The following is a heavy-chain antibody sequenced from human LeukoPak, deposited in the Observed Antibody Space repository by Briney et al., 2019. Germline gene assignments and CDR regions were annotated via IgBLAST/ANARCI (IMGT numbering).Heavy chain of an antibody. V-gene: IGHV3-66*02. D-gene: IGHD4-23*01. CDR3: ARGATVVTHAY. CDR1: GFTFSSYA. CDR2: IYSGGST. J-gene: IGHJ4*02. Sequence: GGSLRLSCAASGFTFSSYAMSWVRQAPGKGLEWVSVIYSGGSTYYADSVKGRFTISRDNSKNTLYLQMNSLRAEDTAVYYCARGATVVTHAYWGQGTLVTVSS.